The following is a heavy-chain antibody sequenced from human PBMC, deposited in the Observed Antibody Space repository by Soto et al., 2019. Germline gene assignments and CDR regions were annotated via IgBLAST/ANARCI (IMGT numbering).Heavy chain of an antibody. CDR1: GFSLSTHGVG. J-gene: IGHJ4*02. Sequence: QITLKESGPTLMKPTQNLTLTCTFSGFSLSTHGVGVGWFRQPPGNALEWLALIYWDDDKRHSPSLKSRLTITKDTFNNQVVLITNNMYSVDTGTYYCAHRLGLKPPDYWGQGALVTVSS. V-gene: IGHV2-5*02. CDR2: IYWDDDK. CDR3: AHRLGLKPPDY.